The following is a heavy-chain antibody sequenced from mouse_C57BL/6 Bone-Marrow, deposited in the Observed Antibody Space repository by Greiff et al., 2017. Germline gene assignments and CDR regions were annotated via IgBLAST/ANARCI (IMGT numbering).Heavy chain of an antibody. CDR3: ANTPWFAY. CDR2: IYPRSGNN. CDR1: GYTFTSYG. J-gene: IGHJ3*01. Sequence: QVQLQQSGAELARPGASVKLSCKASGYTFTSYGISWVKQRTGQGLEWIGEIYPRSGNNYYTEKFKGKATLTADKSSSTAYMALRSLTSEDAAVYFCANTPWFAYWGQETLVTVSA. D-gene: IGHD5-1-1*01. V-gene: IGHV1-81*01.